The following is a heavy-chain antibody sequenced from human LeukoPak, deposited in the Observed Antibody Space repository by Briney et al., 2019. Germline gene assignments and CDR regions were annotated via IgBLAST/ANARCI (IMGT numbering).Heavy chain of an antibody. D-gene: IGHD3-22*01. CDR2: IIPIFGTA. V-gene: IGHV1-69*01. Sequence: SVKVSCKASGGTFSSYAISWVQQAPGQGLEWMGGIIPIFGTANYAQKFQGRVTITADESTSTAYMELSSLRSEDTAVYYCARAQSARYYDSSGYPRWYYGMDVWGQGTTVTVSS. CDR3: ARAQSARYYDSSGYPRWYYGMDV. J-gene: IGHJ6*02. CDR1: GGTFSSYA.